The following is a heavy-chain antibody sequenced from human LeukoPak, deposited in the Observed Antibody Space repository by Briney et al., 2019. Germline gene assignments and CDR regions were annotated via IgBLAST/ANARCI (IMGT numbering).Heavy chain of an antibody. CDR3: AREALGYCSSTSCPPFS. CDR1: GYTFTSYA. V-gene: IGHV1-2*02. Sequence: ASVKVSCKASGYTFTSYAMNWVRQAPGQGLEWMGWINPNSGGTNYAQKFQGRVTMTRDTSISTAYMELSRLRSDDTAVYYCAREALGYCSSTSCPPFSWGQGTLVTVSS. J-gene: IGHJ4*02. CDR2: INPNSGGT. D-gene: IGHD2-2*01.